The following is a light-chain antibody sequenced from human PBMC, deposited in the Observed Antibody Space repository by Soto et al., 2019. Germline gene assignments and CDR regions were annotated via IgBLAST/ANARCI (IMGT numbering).Light chain of an antibody. J-gene: IGKJ4*01. CDR1: QSVSSSH. Sequence: EIVLTQSPGTLSLSPGERATLSCRASQSVSSSHLAWYQQKPGQAPRLLIYGTSSRTTGIPDRFSGSGSGTAFALTINRLEPEDFAVYYCQQYGNSPLTFGGGTKVEIK. CDR3: QQYGNSPLT. V-gene: IGKV3-20*01. CDR2: GTS.